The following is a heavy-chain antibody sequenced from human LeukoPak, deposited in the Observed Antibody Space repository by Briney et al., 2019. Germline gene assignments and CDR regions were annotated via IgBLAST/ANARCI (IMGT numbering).Heavy chain of an antibody. CDR3: AKVDCSSTSCPDY. D-gene: IGHD2-2*01. CDR2: ISYDGSNK. V-gene: IGHV3-30*18. J-gene: IGHJ4*02. CDR1: GFTFSSYG. Sequence: PGGSLRLSCAASGFTFSSYGMHWVRQAPGKGLEWVAVISYDGSNKYYADSVKGRFTISRDNSKNTLYLQMNSLRAEDTAVYYCAKVDCSSTSCPDYWGQGTLVTVSS.